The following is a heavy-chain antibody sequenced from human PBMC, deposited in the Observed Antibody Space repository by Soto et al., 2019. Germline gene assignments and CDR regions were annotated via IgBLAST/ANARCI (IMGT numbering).Heavy chain of an antibody. J-gene: IGHJ6*02. CDR2: ISYDGSNK. V-gene: IGHV3-30*18. Sequence: PGGSLRLSCAASGFTFSSYGMHWVRQAPGKGLEWVAVISYDGSNKYYADSVKGRFTISRDNSKNTLYLQMNSLRAEDTAVYYCAKDLEGRGGVVIYYYYGMDVWGQGTTVTVSS. CDR3: AKDLEGRGGVVIYYYYGMDV. D-gene: IGHD3-3*01. CDR1: GFTFSSYG.